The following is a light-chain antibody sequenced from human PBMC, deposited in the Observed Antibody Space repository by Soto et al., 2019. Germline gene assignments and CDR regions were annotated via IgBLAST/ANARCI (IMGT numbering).Light chain of an antibody. CDR2: AAS. CDR3: QQSHSTPRT. Sequence: DIQMTQSPSTLSACVGDRVTITCRASQTISSYLNCYQHKPGKAPKLLIYAASSLQSGVPSRFSGSGSGTDFTLTISSLQPEDFATYYCQQSHSTPRTFGQGTRLEIK. CDR1: QTISSY. J-gene: IGKJ5*01. V-gene: IGKV1-39*01.